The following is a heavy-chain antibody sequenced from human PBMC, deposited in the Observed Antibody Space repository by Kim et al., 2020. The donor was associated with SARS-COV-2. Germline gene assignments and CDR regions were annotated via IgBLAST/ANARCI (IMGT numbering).Heavy chain of an antibody. CDR1: GFTFSSYE. CDR3: HFRGVRWDSPGMDV. V-gene: IGHV3-48*03. Sequence: GGSLRLSCAASGFTFSSYEMNWVRQAPGKGLEWVSYISSSGSTIYYADSVKGRFTISRDNAKNSLYLQMNSLRAEDTAVYYIHFRGVRWDSPGMDVWGQGTTVTVSS. D-gene: IGHD3-3*01. J-gene: IGHJ6*02. CDR2: ISSSGSTI.